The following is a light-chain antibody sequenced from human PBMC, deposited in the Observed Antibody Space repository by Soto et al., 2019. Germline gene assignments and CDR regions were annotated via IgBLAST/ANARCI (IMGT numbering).Light chain of an antibody. V-gene: IGKV3-15*01. Sequence: EIVLTQSPATLSLSPGERATLSCRASQSVSNYLAWYQQRPGQAPRLLIYDTSTRATGIPARFSGSGSETEFTLTISSLQSEDYAVYCCQQYNKWAPITFGQGTRLEIK. CDR1: QSVSNY. CDR2: DTS. CDR3: QQYNKWAPIT. J-gene: IGKJ5*01.